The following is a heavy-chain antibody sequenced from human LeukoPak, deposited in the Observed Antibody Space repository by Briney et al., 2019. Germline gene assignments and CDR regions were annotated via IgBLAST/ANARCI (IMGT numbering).Heavy chain of an antibody. V-gene: IGHV4-59*01. D-gene: IGHD3-3*01. CDR2: IYYSGST. CDR3: ARVHEYTGSEWSFDY. Sequence: SETLSLTCTVSGGSISSYYWSWIRQPPGNGLEWIGYIYYSGSTNYNPSLKSRVTISVDTSKNQFSLKLSSVTAADTAVYYCARVHEYTGSEWSFDYWGQGTLVTVSS. J-gene: IGHJ4*02. CDR1: GGSISSYY.